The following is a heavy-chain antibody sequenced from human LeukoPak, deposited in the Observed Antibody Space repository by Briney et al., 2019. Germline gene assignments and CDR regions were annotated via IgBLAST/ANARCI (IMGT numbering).Heavy chain of an antibody. CDR3: AKGNIAELPAAPYY. CDR1: GFTFSSSA. Sequence: PGGSLRLSCAASGFTFSSSAMVWVRQAPGKGQEWVSGITGSGGNTYYADSVMGRFTISRDNSKNTLYLQMNSLRAEDTALYYCAKGNIAELPAAPYYWGQGTLVTVSS. J-gene: IGHJ4*02. V-gene: IGHV3-23*01. CDR2: ITGSGGNT. D-gene: IGHD2-2*01.